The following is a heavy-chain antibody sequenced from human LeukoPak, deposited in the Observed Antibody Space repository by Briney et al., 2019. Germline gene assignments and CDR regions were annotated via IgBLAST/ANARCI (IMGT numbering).Heavy chain of an antibody. J-gene: IGHJ4*02. CDR2: IYYSGST. Sequence: SETLSLTCTVSGGSISSSSYYWGWIRQPPGKGLEWIGSIYYSGSTYYNPSLKSRVTISVDTSKNQFSLKLSSVTAADTAVYYCARDRIGDYWGQGTLVTVSS. CDR3: ARDRIGDY. D-gene: IGHD2-15*01. V-gene: IGHV4-39*07. CDR1: GGSISSSSYY.